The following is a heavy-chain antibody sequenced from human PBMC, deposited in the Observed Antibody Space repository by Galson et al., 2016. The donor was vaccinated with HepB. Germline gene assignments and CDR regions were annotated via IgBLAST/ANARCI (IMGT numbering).Heavy chain of an antibody. CDR2: INPSEGNT. CDR3: ARGGYDCLIGDGDAFDF. D-gene: IGHD3-3*01. J-gene: IGHJ3*01. CDR1: GYTFTRHY. Sequence: SVKVSCKASGYTFTRHYIHWVRQAPGEGLEWVGIINPSEGNTDSAQKFQDRLTMTRDTSTNTVYLDLSSLRSEDTAVYYCARGGYDCLIGDGDAFDFWGQGTSVTVSS. V-gene: IGHV1-46*01.